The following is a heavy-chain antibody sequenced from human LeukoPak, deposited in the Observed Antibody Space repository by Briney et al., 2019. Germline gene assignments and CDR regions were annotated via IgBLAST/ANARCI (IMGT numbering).Heavy chain of an antibody. D-gene: IGHD6-13*01. CDR3: ARKSRISWFYDY. V-gene: IGHV4-59*08. CDR2: IYYSGST. CDR1: GGSISSYY. Sequence: SETLSLTCTVSGGSISSYYWSWIRQPPGKGLEWIGYIYYSGSTNYNPSLKSRVTISVDTSKNQFSLKLSSVTAADTAVYYCARKSRISWFYDYWGQGTLVTVSS. J-gene: IGHJ4*02.